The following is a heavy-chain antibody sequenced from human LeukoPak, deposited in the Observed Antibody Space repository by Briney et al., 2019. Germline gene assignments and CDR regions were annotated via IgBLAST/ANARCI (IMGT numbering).Heavy chain of an antibody. Sequence: ASVKVSCKASGYSFINYGISWVRQAPGQGLEWMGWISAYDGNTNYAQKFQGRVTMTTDTSTSTAYMGLRSLRSDDTAVYYCARDYGSGSWGYYMDVWGKGTTVTISS. D-gene: IGHD3-10*01. J-gene: IGHJ6*03. CDR1: GYSFINYG. CDR2: ISAYDGNT. V-gene: IGHV1-18*01. CDR3: ARDYGSGSWGYYMDV.